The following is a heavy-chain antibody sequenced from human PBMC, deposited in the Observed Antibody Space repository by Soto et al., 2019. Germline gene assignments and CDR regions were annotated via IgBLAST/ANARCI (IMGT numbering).Heavy chain of an antibody. CDR2: IKSKTDGGTT. Sequence: GGSLRLSCAASGFTFSNAWMSWVRQAPGKGLELVGRIKSKTDGGTTDYAAPVKGRFTISRDDSKNTLYLQMNSLKTEDTAVYYCTTGGFGVVVPAAMSWFDPWGQGTLVTVS. CDR3: TTGGFGVVVPAAMSWFDP. D-gene: IGHD2-2*01. CDR1: GFTFSNAW. J-gene: IGHJ5*02. V-gene: IGHV3-15*01.